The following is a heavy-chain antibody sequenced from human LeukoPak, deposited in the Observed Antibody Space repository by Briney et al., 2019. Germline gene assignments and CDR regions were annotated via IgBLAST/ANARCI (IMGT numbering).Heavy chain of an antibody. CDR2: IDPSDSYT. V-gene: IGHV5-10-1*01. Sequence: PGGSLRLSCKGSGYSFTNYWISWGRQMPGKGLEWMGSIDPSDSYTKYSPSFQGHVTISADKSISTAYVQWSSLKASDTAMYYCARQSSSWYQDYWGQGTLVTVSS. J-gene: IGHJ4*02. CDR1: GYSFTNYW. D-gene: IGHD6-13*01. CDR3: ARQSSSWYQDY.